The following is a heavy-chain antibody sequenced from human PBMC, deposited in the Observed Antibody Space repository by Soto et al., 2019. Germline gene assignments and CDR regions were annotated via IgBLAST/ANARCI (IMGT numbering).Heavy chain of an antibody. CDR3: AKPSVPRPRKTVTFDF. CDR1: GFTFSSYA. J-gene: IGHJ5*01. CDR2: ISGIGGST. Sequence: EVPRLESGGGLVQPWGSLRLSCGASGFTFSSYAMSWVRQAPGKGLEWVSAISGIGGSTYYADSVKGRFTISRDNSKNTRYLQMNSLRAEDTAVYYCAKPSVPRPRKTVTFDFWGQGTLVTVSS. V-gene: IGHV3-23*01. D-gene: IGHD4-17*01.